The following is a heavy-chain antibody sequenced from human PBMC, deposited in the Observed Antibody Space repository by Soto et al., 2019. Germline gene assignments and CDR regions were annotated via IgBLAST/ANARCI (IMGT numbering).Heavy chain of an antibody. D-gene: IGHD3-3*01. V-gene: IGHV4-4*07. J-gene: IGHJ5*02. Sequence: SETLSLTCTVSGDSISRYYWNWIRQPAGKGLEWIGRVYSSGGTHYNPSLKSRVTISLDTSKNQFSLRLLSVTDADTAVYFCARGQRFSDWFDPWGQGTLVTVSS. CDR3: ARGQRFSDWFDP. CDR1: GDSISRYY. CDR2: VYSSGGT.